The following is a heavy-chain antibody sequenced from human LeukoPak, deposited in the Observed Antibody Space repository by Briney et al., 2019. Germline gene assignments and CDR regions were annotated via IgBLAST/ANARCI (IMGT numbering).Heavy chain of an antibody. Sequence: RASVKVSCKASGGSFSSYVITWVRQAPGQGLEWMGRIIPVPGVSNYAQKFQERVTITRDMSTSTAYMELSSLRSEDTAVYYCAAAAYYGVYYYYGMDVWGQGTTVTVSS. J-gene: IGHJ6*02. D-gene: IGHD3-22*01. CDR1: GGSFSSYV. V-gene: IGHV1-69*04. CDR2: IIPVPGVS. CDR3: AAAAYYGVYYYYGMDV.